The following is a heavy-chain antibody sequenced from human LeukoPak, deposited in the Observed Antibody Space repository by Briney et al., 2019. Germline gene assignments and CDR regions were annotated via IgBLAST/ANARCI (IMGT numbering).Heavy chain of an antibody. CDR3: TTEGQYCSSTSCYYWFDP. J-gene: IGHJ5*02. Sequence: GGSLRLSCAASGFTFSNAWVSWVRQAPGKGLEWVGRIKSKTDGGTTDYAAPVKGRFTISRDDSKTTLYLQMNSLKTEDTAVYYCTTEGQYCSSTSCYYWFDPWGQGTLVTVSS. CDR2: IKSKTDGGTT. D-gene: IGHD2-2*01. CDR1: GFTFSNAW. V-gene: IGHV3-15*01.